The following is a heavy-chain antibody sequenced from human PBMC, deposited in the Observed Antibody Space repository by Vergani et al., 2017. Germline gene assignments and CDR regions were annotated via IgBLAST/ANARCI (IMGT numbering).Heavy chain of an antibody. V-gene: IGHV1-69*05. J-gene: IGHJ4*02. CDR2: IIPIFGTA. Sequence: QVQLVQSGAEVKKPGSSVKVSCKASGGTFSSYAISWVRQAPGQGLEWMGGIIPIFGTANYAQKLQGRVTMTTDTSTSTAYMELRSLRSDDTAVYYCARGRGWAVAGPFDYWGQGTLVTVSS. CDR3: ARGRGWAVAGPFDY. CDR1: GGTFSSYA. D-gene: IGHD6-19*01.